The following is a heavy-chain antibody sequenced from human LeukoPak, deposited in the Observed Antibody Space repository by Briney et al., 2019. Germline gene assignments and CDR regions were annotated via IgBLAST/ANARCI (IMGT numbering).Heavy chain of an antibody. J-gene: IGHJ6*02. CDR1: GFTFSDYA. CDR2: ISGSGGST. Sequence: GSLRLSCAASGFTFSDYAMSWVRQAPGKGLEWVSAISGSGGSTYYADSVKGRFTISRDNSKNTLYLQMNSLRAEDTAVYYCAKDYYGSGSSSCGMDVWGQGTTVTASS. V-gene: IGHV3-23*01. CDR3: AKDYYGSGSSSCGMDV. D-gene: IGHD3-10*01.